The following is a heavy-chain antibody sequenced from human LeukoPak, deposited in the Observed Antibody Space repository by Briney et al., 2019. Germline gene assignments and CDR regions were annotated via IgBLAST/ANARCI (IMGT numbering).Heavy chain of an antibody. CDR3: AKDANFRSRVPASGSGVFDN. CDR2: LSWNSASI. CDR1: GFTFDDYA. J-gene: IGHJ4*02. V-gene: IGHV3-9*01. Sequence: GRSLRLSCAASGFTFDDYAMHWDRQAPGKGLEWVSGLSWNSASIGYADSVKGRFTISRDNVKNSLYLQMNSLRAADTALYYCAKDANFRSRVPASGSGVFDNWGQGTLVTVSS. D-gene: IGHD6-19*01.